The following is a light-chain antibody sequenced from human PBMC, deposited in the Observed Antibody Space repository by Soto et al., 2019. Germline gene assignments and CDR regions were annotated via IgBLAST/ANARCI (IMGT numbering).Light chain of an antibody. CDR2: EGS. V-gene: IGLV2-23*03. Sequence: SALTQPASVSGSPGQSITISCTGTSSDVGSYNLVSWYQQHPGKAPKLMIYEGSKRPSGVSNRFSGSKSGNTASLTISGLQAEDEADYYCCSYAGSSTFGFGTGTKLTVL. CDR3: CSYAGSSTFG. J-gene: IGLJ1*01. CDR1: SSDVGSYNL.